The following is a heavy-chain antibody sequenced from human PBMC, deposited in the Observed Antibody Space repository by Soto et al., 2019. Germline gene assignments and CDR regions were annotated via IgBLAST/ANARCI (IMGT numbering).Heavy chain of an antibody. J-gene: IGHJ5*02. CDR2: INHSGST. CDR1: GGSFSGYY. D-gene: IGHD3-10*01. Sequence: SETLSLTCAVYGGSFSGYYWSWIRQPPGKGLEWIGEINHSGSTNYNPSLKSRVTISVDTSKNQFSLKLSSVTAADTAVYYCANTMVRGENWFDPWGQGTLVT. CDR3: ANTMVRGENWFDP. V-gene: IGHV4-34*01.